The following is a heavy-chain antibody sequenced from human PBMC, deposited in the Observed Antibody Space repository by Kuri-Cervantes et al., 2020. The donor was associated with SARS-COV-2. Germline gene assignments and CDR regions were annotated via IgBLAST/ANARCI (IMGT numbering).Heavy chain of an antibody. CDR2: INPNSGGT. Sequence: ASVKVSCKASGYTFTGYYMHWVRQAPGQGLEWMGWINPNSGGTNYAQKFQGRVTMTRDTSISTAYMELSRLRSDDTAVYYCARVGCSSTSCYRAIDYWGQGTLVTVS. J-gene: IGHJ4*02. CDR1: GYTFTGYY. D-gene: IGHD2-2*01. V-gene: IGHV1-2*02. CDR3: ARVGCSSTSCYRAIDY.